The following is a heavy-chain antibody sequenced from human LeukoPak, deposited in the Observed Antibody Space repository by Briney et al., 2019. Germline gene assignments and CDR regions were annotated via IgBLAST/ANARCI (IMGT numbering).Heavy chain of an antibody. J-gene: IGHJ4*02. D-gene: IGHD6-19*01. CDR1: GYSISSGYY. CDR3: ARISSGWSLFDY. Sequence: SETLSPTCTVSGYSISSGYYWGWIRQPPGKGLEWIGSIYHSGSTYYNPSLKSRVTISVDTSKNQFSLKLSSVTAADTAVYYCARISSGWSLFDYWGQGTLVTVSS. CDR2: IYHSGST. V-gene: IGHV4-38-2*02.